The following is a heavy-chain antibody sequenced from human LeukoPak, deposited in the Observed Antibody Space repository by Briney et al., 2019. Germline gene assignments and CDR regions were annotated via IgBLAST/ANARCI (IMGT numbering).Heavy chain of an antibody. V-gene: IGHV3-23*01. Sequence: GGSLRLSCAASGFTFSSYAMSWVRQAPGKGLEWGSAIIGSGGSTYYADSVKGRFTFSRDNSKNTLYLQMNSLRVEDTAVYYCVKDRMGGEFDYWGQGTLVTVSS. CDR3: VKDRMGGEFDY. CDR1: GFTFSSYA. J-gene: IGHJ4*02. D-gene: IGHD3-16*01. CDR2: IIGSGGST.